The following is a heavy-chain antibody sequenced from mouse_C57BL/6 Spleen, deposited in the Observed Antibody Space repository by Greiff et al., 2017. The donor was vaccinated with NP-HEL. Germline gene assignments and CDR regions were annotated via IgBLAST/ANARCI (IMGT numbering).Heavy chain of an antibody. J-gene: IGHJ2*01. CDR1: GYAFTNYL. Sequence: VQLKESGAELVRPGTSVKVSCKASGYAFTNYLIEWVKQRPGQGLEWIGVINPGSGGTNYNEKFKGKATLTADKSSSTAYMQLSSLTSEDSAVYFWARGGDYYGSSHYFDYWGQGTTLTVSS. CDR3: ARGGDYYGSSHYFDY. V-gene: IGHV1-54*01. CDR2: INPGSGGT. D-gene: IGHD1-1*01.